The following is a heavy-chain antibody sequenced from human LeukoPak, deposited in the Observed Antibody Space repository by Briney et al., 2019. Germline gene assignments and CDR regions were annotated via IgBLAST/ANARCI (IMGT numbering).Heavy chain of an antibody. CDR2: INHSGST. J-gene: IGHJ6*02. CDR3: ARGPYDFWSGPLLYYGMDV. D-gene: IGHD3-3*01. V-gene: IGHV4-34*01. Sequence: SETLSLTCAVYGGSFSGYYCSWIRQPPGKGLEWIGEINHSGSTNYNPSLKSRVTISVDTSKNQFSLRLSSVTAADTAVYYCARGPYDFWSGPLLYYGMDVWGQGTTVTVSS. CDR1: GGSFSGYY.